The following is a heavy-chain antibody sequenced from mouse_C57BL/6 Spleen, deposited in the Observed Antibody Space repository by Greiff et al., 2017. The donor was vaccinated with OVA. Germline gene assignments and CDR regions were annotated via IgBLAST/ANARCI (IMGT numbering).Heavy chain of an antibody. CDR3: TRGGSSYRGDYFDY. CDR1: GFTFSSYA. Sequence: LKESGEGLVKPGGSLKLSCAASGFTFSSYAMSWVRQTPEKRLEWVAYISSGGDYIYYADTVKGRFTISRDNARNTLYLQMSSLKSEDTAMYYCTRGGSSYRGDYFDYWGQGTTLTVSS. V-gene: IGHV5-9-1*02. J-gene: IGHJ2*01. D-gene: IGHD1-1*01. CDR2: ISSGGDYI.